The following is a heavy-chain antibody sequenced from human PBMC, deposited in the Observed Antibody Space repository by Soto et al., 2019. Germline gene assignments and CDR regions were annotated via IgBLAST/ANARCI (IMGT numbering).Heavy chain of an antibody. Sequence: PGGSLRLSCAASGFTLSSYGMHWVRQAPGKGLEWVAFISYDGNNKYYVDSVKGRFTISRDISKNTLYLEMNSLRTEDTAVYYCARIGFSPRQATDIWC. J-gene: IGHJ3*02. CDR2: ISYDGNNK. CDR3: ARIGFSPRQATDI. V-gene: IGHV3-30*03. CDR1: GFTLSSYG. D-gene: IGHD5-18*01.